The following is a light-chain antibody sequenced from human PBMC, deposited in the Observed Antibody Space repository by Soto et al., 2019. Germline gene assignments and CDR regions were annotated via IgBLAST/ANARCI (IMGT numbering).Light chain of an antibody. CDR3: QQYNVWPLT. Sequence: EIVMTQSAATLSVSPGERAPLSCRPSQSVGSNLAWYQQKPGQAPRLLIYGASTRATGIPARFSGSGSGTEFTLTISSLQSEDFAVYYCQQYNVWPLTFGGGTKVEIE. J-gene: IGKJ4*01. CDR2: GAS. CDR1: QSVGSN. V-gene: IGKV3-15*01.